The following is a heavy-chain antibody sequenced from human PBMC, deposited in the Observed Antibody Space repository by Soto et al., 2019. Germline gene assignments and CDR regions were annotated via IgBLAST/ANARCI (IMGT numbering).Heavy chain of an antibody. V-gene: IGHV1-69*04. D-gene: IGHD2-21*01. CDR1: GGTFSTYR. J-gene: IGHJ3*02. Sequence: QVQLVQSGAEVKKPGSAVKVSCKDSGGTFSTYRMFWVRQAPGQGLEWMGRIIPMLGIANYAQKFQGRVTITADKSTGTAYMELSSLXXEDTXLXXCXIGSWSGEGLDIWGQGTMVTVSS. CDR2: IIPMLGIA. CDR3: XIGSWSGEGLDI.